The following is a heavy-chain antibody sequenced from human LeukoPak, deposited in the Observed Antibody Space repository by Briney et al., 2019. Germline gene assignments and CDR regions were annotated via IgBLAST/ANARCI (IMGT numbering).Heavy chain of an antibody. Sequence: GGSLRLSCAASGFTFSSYEMNWVRQAPGKGLEWVSYIISSGSTIYYADSVKGRFTISRDNAKNSLYLQMTSLGAEDTAVYYCAELGITMIGGVWGKGTTVTISS. D-gene: IGHD3-10*02. CDR3: AELGITMIGGV. J-gene: IGHJ6*04. CDR1: GFTFSSYE. CDR2: IISSGSTI. V-gene: IGHV3-48*03.